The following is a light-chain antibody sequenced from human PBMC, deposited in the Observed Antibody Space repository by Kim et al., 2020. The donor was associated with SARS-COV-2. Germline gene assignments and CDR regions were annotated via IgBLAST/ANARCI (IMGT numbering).Light chain of an antibody. J-gene: IGLJ2*01. CDR3: NSRDSTSNHLI. V-gene: IGLV3-19*01. Sequence: ALGQKVRITCQGDSLRNYYASWYQQKPGQAPVVVIYGKNDRPSGIPDRFSGSRTGDTASLTITGAQAEDEADYYCNSRDSTSNHLIFGGGTQLTVL. CDR2: GKN. CDR1: SLRNYY.